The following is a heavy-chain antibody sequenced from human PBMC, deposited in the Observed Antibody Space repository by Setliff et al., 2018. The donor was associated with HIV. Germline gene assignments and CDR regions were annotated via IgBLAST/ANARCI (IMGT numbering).Heavy chain of an antibody. CDR3: ARGLSFYDPGGFDY. V-gene: IGHV4-4*09. CDR2: IYTSGST. Sequence: SETLSLTCNVSDDSFSTNYWSWVRQPPGKGLEWIGYIYTSGSTNYNPSLKSRVTISVDTSKTQFSLKLSSVTAADTAVYYCARGLSFYDPGGFDYWGQGTLVTVSS. J-gene: IGHJ4*02. CDR1: DDSFSTNY. D-gene: IGHD3-22*01.